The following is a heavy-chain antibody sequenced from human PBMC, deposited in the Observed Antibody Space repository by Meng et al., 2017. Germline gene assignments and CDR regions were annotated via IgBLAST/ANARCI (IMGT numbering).Heavy chain of an antibody. D-gene: IGHD3-16*02. Sequence: GESLKISCAASGFTFSSYSMNWVRQAPGKGLEWVSSISSSSYIYYADSVMGRFTISRDNAKNSLYLQMNCLRAEDTAVYYCAWDHTTFGGVIVIWHYYSMDFWGQETTVTVSS. J-gene: IGHJ6*02. CDR3: AWDHTTFGGVIVIWHYYSMDF. CDR2: ISSSSYI. V-gene: IGHV3-21*01. CDR1: GFTFSSYS.